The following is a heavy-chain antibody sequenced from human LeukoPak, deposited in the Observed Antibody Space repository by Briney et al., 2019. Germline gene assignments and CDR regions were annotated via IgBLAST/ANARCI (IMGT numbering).Heavy chain of an antibody. V-gene: IGHV1-69*13. Sequence: WASVKVSCKASGGTFSSYAISWVRQAPGQGLEWMGGIIPIFGTANYAQKFQGRVTITADESTSTAYMELSSLRSEDTAVYYCARALVSLSVGATDPDYYYYMDVWGKGTTVTVSS. CDR2: IIPIFGTA. D-gene: IGHD1-26*01. CDR1: GGTFSSYA. CDR3: ARALVSLSVGATDPDYYYYMDV. J-gene: IGHJ6*03.